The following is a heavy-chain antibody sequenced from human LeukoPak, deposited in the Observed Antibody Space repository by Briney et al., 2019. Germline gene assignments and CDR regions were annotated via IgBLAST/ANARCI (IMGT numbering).Heavy chain of an antibody. D-gene: IGHD6-13*01. CDR1: GYSFSGYH. V-gene: IGHV1-2*02. Sequence: ASVKVSCKASGYSFSGYHIHWVRQAPGQGLEWMGWINPKRGGTNYAQKFQGRVTMTRDTSISTAYMELSGLMSDDSAMYYCARGFSWQQLVGWYWGQGTRVTVSS. J-gene: IGHJ4*02. CDR3: ARGFSWQQLVGWY. CDR2: INPKRGGT.